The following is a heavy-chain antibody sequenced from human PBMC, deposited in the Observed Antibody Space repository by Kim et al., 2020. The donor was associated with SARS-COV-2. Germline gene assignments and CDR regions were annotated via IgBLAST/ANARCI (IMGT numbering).Heavy chain of an antibody. D-gene: IGHD3-10*01. V-gene: IGHV4-39*01. J-gene: IGHJ5*02. Sequence: SLKSRVTISVDTSKNQFSLKLSSVTAADTAVYYCARAYGSGSYSSNWFDPWGQGTLVTVSS. CDR3: ARAYGSGSYSSNWFDP.